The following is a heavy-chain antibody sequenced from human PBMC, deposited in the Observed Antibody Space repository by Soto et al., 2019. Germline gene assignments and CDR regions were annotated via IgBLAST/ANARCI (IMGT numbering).Heavy chain of an antibody. CDR3: AREDDGGDRDYYGLDV. CDR1: GGSISYEYYH. Sequence: QVQLQQSGPGLVKPSQTLSLTCTVSGGSISYEYYHWTWIRQSPGKGLEWIGYIHYSGSIIYNPSFKSRVTMSVDTSKNQFSLQVSSVNAADTAVYFCAREDDGGDRDYYGLDVWGQGTTVTVSS. V-gene: IGHV4-30-4*08. D-gene: IGHD2-21*02. CDR2: IHYSGSI. J-gene: IGHJ6*02.